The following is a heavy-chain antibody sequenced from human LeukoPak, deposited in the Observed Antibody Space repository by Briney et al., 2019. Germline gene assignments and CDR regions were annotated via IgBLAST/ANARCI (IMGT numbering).Heavy chain of an antibody. J-gene: IGHJ5*02. CDR1: GFTVSRNY. Sequence: GGSLRLSCAASGFTVSRNYMSWVRQAPGKGLEWVSVLYSGGSTNYADSVKGRFTISRDNSKNTLYLQMNSLRAEDTAVFYCARGDKELLFKRRKGGFDPWGQGTLVTVSS. D-gene: IGHD2-2*01. V-gene: IGHV3-53*05. CDR3: ARGDKELLFKRRKGGFDP. CDR2: LYSGGST.